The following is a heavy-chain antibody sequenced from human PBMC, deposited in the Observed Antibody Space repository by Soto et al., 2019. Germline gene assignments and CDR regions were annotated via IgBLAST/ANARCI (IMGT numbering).Heavy chain of an antibody. D-gene: IGHD1-26*01. V-gene: IGHV1-3*01. J-gene: IGHJ6*02. CDR2: INAGNGNT. CDR1: GYTFTSYA. CDR3: ASSGYIRGSFQFYYYYGMDV. Sequence: QVQLVQSGAEVKKPGASVKVSCKASGYTFTSYAMHWVRQAPGQRLEWMGWINAGNGNTKYSQKFQGRVTITRDTSASTAYMELSSLRSEDTAVYYCASSGYIRGSFQFYYYYGMDVWGQGTTVTVSS.